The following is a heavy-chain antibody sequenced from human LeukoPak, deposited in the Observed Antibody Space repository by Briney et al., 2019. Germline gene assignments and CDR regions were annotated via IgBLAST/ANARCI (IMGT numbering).Heavy chain of an antibody. CDR3: ARANFLYCSSTTCLLDY. Sequence: GASVKVSCKASGYTFTDCYMHWVRQAPGQGVEWMGWINPNDGDTNYAQKFQGRVTMTRDTSISTAHMEVSRLRSDDTAVYYCARANFLYCSSTTCLLDYWGQGTLVTVSS. CDR2: INPNDGDT. J-gene: IGHJ4*02. D-gene: IGHD2-2*01. V-gene: IGHV1-2*02. CDR1: GYTFTDCY.